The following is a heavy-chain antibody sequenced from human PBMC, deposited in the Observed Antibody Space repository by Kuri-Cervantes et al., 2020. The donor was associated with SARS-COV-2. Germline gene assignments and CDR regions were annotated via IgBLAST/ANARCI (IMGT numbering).Heavy chain of an antibody. D-gene: IGHD3-22*01. Sequence: ESLKISCAVYVGSFSGYYWSWIRQPPGKGLEWIGEINHSGSTNYNPSLKSRVTISVDTSKNQFSLKLSSVTAADTAVYYCARATYYYDSSGYYSDYWGQGTLVTVSS. CDR3: ARATYYYDSSGYYSDY. CDR2: INHSGST. J-gene: IGHJ4*02. V-gene: IGHV4-34*01. CDR1: VGSFSGYY.